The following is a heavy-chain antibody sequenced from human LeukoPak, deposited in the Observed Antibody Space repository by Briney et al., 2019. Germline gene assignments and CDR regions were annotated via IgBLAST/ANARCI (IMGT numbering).Heavy chain of an antibody. J-gene: IGHJ2*01. CDR1: GGSFSGYY. D-gene: IGHD5-24*01. Sequence: SETLSLTCAVYGGSFSGYYWSWIRQPPGKGLEWIGEINHSGSTNYNPSLKSRVTISVDTSKNQFSLKLSSVTAADTAVYYCAREVEMATIPSNWYFDLWGRGTLVTVSS. CDR2: INHSGST. CDR3: AREVEMATIPSNWYFDL. V-gene: IGHV4-34*01.